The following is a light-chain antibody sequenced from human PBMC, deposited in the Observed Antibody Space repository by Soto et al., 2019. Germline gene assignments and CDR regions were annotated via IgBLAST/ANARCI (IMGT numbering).Light chain of an antibody. Sequence: QSALTQPRSVSGSPGQSVTISCPGTSSDLDTYNRVSWYQQPPGTAPKLLLYEVSNRPSGVPDRFSGSKSGNTASLTISGLQAEDEADYYCCSYAGSHTWVFGTGTKLTVL. CDR2: EVS. CDR3: CSYAGSHTWV. CDR1: SSDLDTYNR. V-gene: IGLV2-18*02. J-gene: IGLJ1*01.